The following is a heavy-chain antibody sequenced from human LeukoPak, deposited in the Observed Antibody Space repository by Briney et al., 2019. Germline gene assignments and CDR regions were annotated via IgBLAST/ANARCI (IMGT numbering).Heavy chain of an antibody. CDR2: IYYSGST. CDR3: ARTHYDLFDC. V-gene: IGHV4-39*07. CDR1: GGSISSSSYY. D-gene: IGHD3-16*01. Sequence: SETLSLTCTVSGGSISSSSYYWGWIRQPPGKGLEWIGSIYYSGSTYYNPSLKSRVTISLDTSKNQFSLKLSSVTAADTAVYYCARTHYDLFDCWGQGTLVTVSS. J-gene: IGHJ4*02.